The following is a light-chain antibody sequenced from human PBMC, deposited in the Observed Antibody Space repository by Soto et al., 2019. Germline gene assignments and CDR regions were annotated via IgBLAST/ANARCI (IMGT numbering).Light chain of an antibody. V-gene: IGLV2-11*01. CDR1: SSDVGGYNL. CDR2: DVN. J-gene: IGLJ3*02. CDR3: GSYAGSNTWV. Sequence: QSVLTQPRSVSGSPGQSVTISCTGTSSDVGGYNLVSWYQQHPGRAPKLMIYDVNKRPSGVPDRFSGSKSDNTASLTISGLQAEDEASSCCGSYAGSNTWVFGGGTKLTVL.